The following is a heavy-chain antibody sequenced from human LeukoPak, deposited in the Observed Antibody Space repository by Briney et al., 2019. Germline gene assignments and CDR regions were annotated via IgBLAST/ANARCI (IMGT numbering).Heavy chain of an antibody. V-gene: IGHV3-48*01. CDR1: GFTFSRYS. CDR2: ISSSRSTI. J-gene: IGHJ4*02. D-gene: IGHD3-22*01. CDR3: AREGETYYYDSSGFPYYFDY. Sequence: GGTLRLSCAASGFTFSRYSMNWVRQARGKGLEGVSYISSSRSTIYYADFVKGRFTISRDNAKNSLYLQMNVLRAEETAVYYCAREGETYYYDSSGFPYYFDYWGQGTLVTVSS.